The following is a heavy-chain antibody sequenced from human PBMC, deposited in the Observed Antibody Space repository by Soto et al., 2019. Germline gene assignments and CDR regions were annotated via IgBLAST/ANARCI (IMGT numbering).Heavy chain of an antibody. CDR1: GFIFSDHY. D-gene: IGHD1-26*01. CDR3: ARAGSNRPLDY. V-gene: IGHV3-72*01. CDR2: IRNKANSYTT. Sequence: GGSLRLSCAASGFIFSDHYMDWVRQAPGKGLEWVGRIRNKANSYTTEYAASVKGRFIVSGDDSKNSVYLQMNSLKPEDTAVYYCARAGSNRPLDYWGQGTLVTVSS. J-gene: IGHJ4*02.